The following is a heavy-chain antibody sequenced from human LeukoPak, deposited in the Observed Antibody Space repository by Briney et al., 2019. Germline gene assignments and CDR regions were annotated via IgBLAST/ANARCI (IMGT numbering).Heavy chain of an antibody. D-gene: IGHD3-3*01. Sequence: ASVRVSCKASGYTFTSYAMHWVRQAPGQGLEWMGWINPNSGGTNYAQKFQGWVTMTRDTSISTAYMELSRLRSDDTAVYYCARGPSSTYYDFWSGSYYFDYWGQGTLVTISS. J-gene: IGHJ4*02. CDR3: ARGPSSTYYDFWSGSYYFDY. CDR1: GYTFTSYA. V-gene: IGHV1-2*04. CDR2: INPNSGGT.